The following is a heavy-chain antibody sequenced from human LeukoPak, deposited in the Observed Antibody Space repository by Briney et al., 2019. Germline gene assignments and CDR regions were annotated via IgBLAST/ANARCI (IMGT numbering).Heavy chain of an antibody. CDR3: ARALYSGSSPGWFDP. D-gene: IGHD1-26*01. CDR2: IIPIFGTA. CDR1: GGTFSSYA. V-gene: IGHV1-69*13. J-gene: IGHJ5*02. Sequence: SVKVSCKASGGTFSSYAISWVRQAPGQGLEWMGGIIPIFGTANYAQKFQGRVTITADESTGTAYMELSSLRSEDTAVYYCARALYSGSSPGWFDPWGQGTLVTVSS.